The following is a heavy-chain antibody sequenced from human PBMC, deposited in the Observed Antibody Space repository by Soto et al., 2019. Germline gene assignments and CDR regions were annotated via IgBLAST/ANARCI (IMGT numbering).Heavy chain of an antibody. Sequence: PSETLSLTCAVSGYSISSGYYWGWIRQPPGKGLEWIGSIYHSGSTYYNPSLKSRVTISVDTSKNQFSLKLSSVTAADTAVYYCARGRPDTIFGVVTFDPWGKGTLVIV. CDR3: ARGRPDTIFGVVTFDP. CDR2: IYHSGST. V-gene: IGHV4-38-2*01. D-gene: IGHD3-3*01. J-gene: IGHJ5*02. CDR1: GYSISSGYY.